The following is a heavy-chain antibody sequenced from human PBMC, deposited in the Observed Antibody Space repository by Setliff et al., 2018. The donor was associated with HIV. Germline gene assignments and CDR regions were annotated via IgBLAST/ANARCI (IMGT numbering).Heavy chain of an antibody. J-gene: IGHJ5*02. CDR2: INPNSGGT. CDR1: GDTFSGHY. Sequence: ASVKVSCKASGDTFSGHYMHWVRQAPGQGLEWLGWINPNSGGTKYAQKFQGRLTMTRDTSISTVYMELSRLRSDDTAVYYCATDGSVVVVAGSGFDPWGHVTLVTVSS. V-gene: IGHV1-2*02. CDR3: ATDGSVVVVAGSGFDP. D-gene: IGHD2-15*01.